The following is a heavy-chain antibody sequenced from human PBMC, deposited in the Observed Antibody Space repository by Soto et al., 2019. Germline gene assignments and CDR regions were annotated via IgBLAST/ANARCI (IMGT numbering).Heavy chain of an antibody. Sequence: EVQLLESGGGLVQPGGSLRLSCAASGFTFSSYAMSWVRQAPGKGLEWVSVISSSGGSTYYADSVKGRFTISRDNSKTTLYLQMNSLRGEDTAVYYCAKGGYNGYDFTHYFDYWGQGTLVTVSS. D-gene: IGHD5-12*01. J-gene: IGHJ4*02. V-gene: IGHV3-23*01. CDR3: AKGGYNGYDFTHYFDY. CDR1: GFTFSSYA. CDR2: ISSSGGST.